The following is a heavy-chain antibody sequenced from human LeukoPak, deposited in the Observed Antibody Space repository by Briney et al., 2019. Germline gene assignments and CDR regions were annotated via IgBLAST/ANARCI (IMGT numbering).Heavy chain of an antibody. J-gene: IGHJ4*02. D-gene: IGHD3-10*01. CDR1: GYTFTGYY. V-gene: IGHV1-2*06. CDR3: ARESDSLWFGELLSPFDY. Sequence: ASVKVSCKASGYTFTGYYMHWVRQAPGQGLEWMGRINPNSGGTSYAQKFQGRVTMTRDTSISTAYMELSRLRSDDTAVYYCARESDSLWFGELLSPFDYWGQGTLVTVSS. CDR2: INPNSGGT.